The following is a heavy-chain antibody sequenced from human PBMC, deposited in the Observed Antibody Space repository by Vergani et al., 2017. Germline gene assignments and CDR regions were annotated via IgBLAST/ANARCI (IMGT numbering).Heavy chain of an antibody. J-gene: IGHJ6*02. D-gene: IGHD4-11*01. CDR3: ARENATVSYYYYGMDV. V-gene: IGHV3-48*01. CDR1: GFTFSSYS. Sequence: EVQLVESGGGLVQPGRSLRLSCAASGFTFSSYSMNWVRQAPGKGLEWVSYISSSSSTIYYADSVKGRFTISRDNAKNSLYLQMNSLRAEDTAVYYCARENATVSYYYYGMDVWGQATTVTVSS. CDR2: ISSSSSTI.